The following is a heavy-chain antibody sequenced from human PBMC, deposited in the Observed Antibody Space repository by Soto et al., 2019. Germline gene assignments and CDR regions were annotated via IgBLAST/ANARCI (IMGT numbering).Heavy chain of an antibody. V-gene: IGHV3-30-3*01. CDR3: ARDTGSSWYPTYYYYGMDV. J-gene: IGHJ6*02. CDR1: GLTFSSYA. CDR2: ISYDGSNK. D-gene: IGHD6-13*01. Sequence: SLRLSCAASGLTFSSYAMHWVRQAPGKGLEWVAVISYDGSNKYYADSVKGRFTISRDNSKNTLYLQMNSLRAEDTAVYYCARDTGSSWYPTYYYYGMDVWGQGTTVTVSS.